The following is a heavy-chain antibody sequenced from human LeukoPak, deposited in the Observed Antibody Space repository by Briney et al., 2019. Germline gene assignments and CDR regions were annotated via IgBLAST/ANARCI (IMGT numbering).Heavy chain of an antibody. CDR1: GFTFSNAW. J-gene: IGHJ4*02. V-gene: IGHV3-15*01. Sequence: GGSLRLSCVASGFTFSNAWMNWVRQAPGKGLEWVGRIKSKTDGGTTDYAAPVRGRFTISRDDSKNTLYLQMNSLKTEDTAVYYCTTPPTLRYDIPLTDYWGQGTLVTVSS. CDR2: IKSKTDGGTT. CDR3: TTPPTLRYDIPLTDY. D-gene: IGHD3-9*01.